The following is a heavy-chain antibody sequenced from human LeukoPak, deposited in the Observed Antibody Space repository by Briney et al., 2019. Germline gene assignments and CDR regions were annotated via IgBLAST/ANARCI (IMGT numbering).Heavy chain of an antibody. CDR2: ISWNSGSI. CDR3: AKDSEGKQQLVLDY. J-gene: IGHJ4*02. CDR1: GFTFDDYA. D-gene: IGHD6-13*01. Sequence: GGSLRLSCAASGFTFDDYAMHWVRQAPGKGLEWVSGISWNSGSIGYADSVKGRFTISRDNAKNSLYLQMNSLRVEDTALYYCAKDSEGKQQLVLDYWGQGTLVTVSS. V-gene: IGHV3-9*01.